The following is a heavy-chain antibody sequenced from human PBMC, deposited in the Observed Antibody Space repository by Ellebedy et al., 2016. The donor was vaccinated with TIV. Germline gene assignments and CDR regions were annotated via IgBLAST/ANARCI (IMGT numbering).Heavy chain of an antibody. V-gene: IGHV4-39*07. CDR2: IYYSGST. Sequence: MPSETLSLTCTVSDGSISSSSYYWGWIRQPPGKGLEWIGSIYYSGSTYYNPSLKSRVTISVDTSKNQFSLKLSSVTAADTAVYYCASLRGELLSQFDYWGQGTLVTVSS. J-gene: IGHJ4*02. CDR3: ASLRGELLSQFDY. D-gene: IGHD1-26*01. CDR1: DGSISSSSYY.